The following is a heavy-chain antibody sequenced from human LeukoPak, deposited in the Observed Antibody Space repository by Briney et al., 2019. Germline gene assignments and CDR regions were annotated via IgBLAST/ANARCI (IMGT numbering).Heavy chain of an antibody. D-gene: IGHD3-10*01. CDR3: ARGGERPMDV. Sequence: SETLSLTCTVSGGSISSYYWSWIRQPPGKGLEWIGYIYYSGSTNYNPSLKSRVTISVDTSKNQFSLKPSSVTAADTAVYYCARGGERPMDVWGKGTTVTVSS. J-gene: IGHJ6*03. CDR1: GGSISSYY. CDR2: IYYSGST. V-gene: IGHV4-59*01.